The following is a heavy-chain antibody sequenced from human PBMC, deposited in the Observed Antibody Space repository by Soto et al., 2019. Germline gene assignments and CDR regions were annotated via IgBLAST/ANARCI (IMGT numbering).Heavy chain of an antibody. J-gene: IGHJ6*02. CDR2: IYHSGST. CDR3: ARVSGSYYYGMAV. Sequence: QVQLQESGPGLVKPSGTLSLTCAVSGGSISSSNWWSWVRQPPGKGLEWIGEIYHSGSTNYNPSLKSRVTISVGKSKNQFSRKLSSVPAADTAVYYCARVSGSYYYGMAVWGQGTTVTVSS. CDR1: GGSISSSNW. D-gene: IGHD1-26*01. V-gene: IGHV4-4*02.